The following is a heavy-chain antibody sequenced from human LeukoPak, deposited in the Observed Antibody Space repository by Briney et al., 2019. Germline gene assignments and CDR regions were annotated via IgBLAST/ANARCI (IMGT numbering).Heavy chain of an antibody. V-gene: IGHV3-13*01. CDR3: ARGKRYSSSWFYNRFDP. Sequence: PGGSLRLSCEVSGFTFSSYDMHWVRQTTGKGLEWVSGIGTTGDTHYPDSVKGRFTVSRENAKNSLYLQMNSLRAGDTAVYYCARGKRYSSSWFYNRFDPWGQGTLVIVSS. CDR2: IGTTGDT. CDR1: GFTFSSYD. J-gene: IGHJ5*02. D-gene: IGHD6-13*01.